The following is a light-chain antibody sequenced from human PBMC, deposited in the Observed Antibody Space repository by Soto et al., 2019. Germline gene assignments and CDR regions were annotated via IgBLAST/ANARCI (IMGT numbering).Light chain of an antibody. J-gene: IGKJ2*01. V-gene: IGKV3-11*01. CDR1: QSVGNY. CDR3: QQHRLRPPLYT. Sequence: DIVLTQSPATLSLSPGERATLSCRATQSVGNYLAWYQHKPGQPPRLLIYDASSRAAGIPARFSGSGSGTDFTLTISSLEPEDFAVYYYQQHRLRPPLYTFGQGTKLE. CDR2: DAS.